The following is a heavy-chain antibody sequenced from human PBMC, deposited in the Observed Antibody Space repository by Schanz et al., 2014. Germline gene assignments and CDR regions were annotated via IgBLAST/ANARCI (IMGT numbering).Heavy chain of an antibody. CDR3: ARDVYRSGRPFDL. D-gene: IGHD5-18*01. CDR1: GFMFTKYA. Sequence: DVQLVESGGGLAQPGGSLRLSCVASGFMFTKYAMNWVRLVPGKGLECVSGISGGGGSAYYADSVKGRFTISRDNAKNSVYLQMNTLRAEDTAIYFCARDVYRSGRPFDLWGQGTLVTVSS. J-gene: IGHJ5*02. CDR2: ISGGGGSA. V-gene: IGHV3-23*04.